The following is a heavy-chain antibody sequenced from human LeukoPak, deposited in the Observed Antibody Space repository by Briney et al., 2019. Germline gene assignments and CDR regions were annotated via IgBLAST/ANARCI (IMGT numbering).Heavy chain of an antibody. CDR2: IHYSGST. Sequence: SETLSLTCTVSGGSISSSSYYWGWVRQPPGKGLEWIGSIHYSGSTYDHPSRKSPGTIFADTSRNQFSLKLRSHTASDTAVYYCARLHQNYYDSSGYYYYDYWGQGTLVTVSS. D-gene: IGHD3-22*01. J-gene: IGHJ4*02. V-gene: IGHV4-39*01. CDR3: ARLHQNYYDSSGYYYYDY. CDR1: GGSISSSSYY.